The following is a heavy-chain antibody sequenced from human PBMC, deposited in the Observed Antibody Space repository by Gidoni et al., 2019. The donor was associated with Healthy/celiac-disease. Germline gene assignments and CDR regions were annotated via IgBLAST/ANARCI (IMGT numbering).Heavy chain of an antibody. CDR1: GFTFSSYG. Sequence: QVQLVESGGGVVQPGRSLRLSCAASGFTFSSYGMPWVRQAQGNGLEWVAVISYDGSNKYYADSVKGRFTISRDNSKNTLYLQMNSLRAEDTAVYYCAKGESRDIVVVPAARIFDYWGQGTLVTVSS. V-gene: IGHV3-30*18. CDR3: AKGESRDIVVVPAARIFDY. CDR2: ISYDGSNK. J-gene: IGHJ4*02. D-gene: IGHD2-2*01.